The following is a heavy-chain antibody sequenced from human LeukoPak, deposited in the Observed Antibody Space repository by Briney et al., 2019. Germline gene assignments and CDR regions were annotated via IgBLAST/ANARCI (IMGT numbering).Heavy chain of an antibody. V-gene: IGHV5-51*01. CDR3: AIIFEPRTEYDILTGSHYYYMDV. J-gene: IGHJ6*03. Sequence: GESLKISCKGSGYSFTSYWIGWVRQMPGKGLEWMGIIYPGDSDTRYSPSFQGQVTISRDNSKNSLYLQMNSLRAEDTAVYYCAIIFEPRTEYDILTGSHYYYMDVWGKGTTVTVSS. D-gene: IGHD3-9*01. CDR2: IYPGDSDT. CDR1: GYSFTSYW.